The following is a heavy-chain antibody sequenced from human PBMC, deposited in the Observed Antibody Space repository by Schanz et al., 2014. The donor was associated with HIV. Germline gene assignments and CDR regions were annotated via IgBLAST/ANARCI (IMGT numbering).Heavy chain of an antibody. D-gene: IGHD6-19*01. CDR1: GFTFSSYA. J-gene: IGHJ4*02. CDR2: LSGSGGST. CDR3: AKDRTDSGWYKEGPRELGE. V-gene: IGHV3-23*04. Sequence: EVQLVDSGGGLVKPGGSLRLSCAASGFTFSSYAMSWVRQAPGKGLEWVSALSGSGGSTFYADSVKGRFTISRDSFNNTLYLHMSSLRAEDTAVYFCAKDRTDSGWYKEGPRELGEWGQGTLVTVSS.